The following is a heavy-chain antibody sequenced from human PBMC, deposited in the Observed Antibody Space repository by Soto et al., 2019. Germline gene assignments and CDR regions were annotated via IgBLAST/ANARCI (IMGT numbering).Heavy chain of an antibody. D-gene: IGHD6-6*01. CDR1: GFTFDDYT. J-gene: IGHJ3*02. V-gene: IGHV3-43*01. CDR3: AKGHSIAARLATWDGVHDAFDI. Sequence: DVQLVESGGVVVQPGGSLRLSCAASGFTFDDYTMHWVRQAPGKGLEWVSLISWDGGSTYYADSVKGRFTISRDNSKNSLYLQMNSLRTEDTALYYCAKGHSIAARLATWDGVHDAFDIWGQGTMVTVSS. CDR2: ISWDGGST.